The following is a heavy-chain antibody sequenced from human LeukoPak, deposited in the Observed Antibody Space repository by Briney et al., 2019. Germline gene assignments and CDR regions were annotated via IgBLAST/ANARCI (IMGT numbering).Heavy chain of an antibody. CDR2: ITGSGGFT. V-gene: IGHV3-23*01. D-gene: IGHD1-1*01. CDR3: AKDFVRYNIQFDY. CDR1: GFPFSTYA. Sequence: GGSLRLSCAASGFPFSTYAMNWVRQAPGKGLEWVSVITGSGGFTQYADSVKGRFTISRDNSKNTLYLQMNSLRAEDTALYYCAKDFVRYNIQFDYWGQGALVTVSS. J-gene: IGHJ4*02.